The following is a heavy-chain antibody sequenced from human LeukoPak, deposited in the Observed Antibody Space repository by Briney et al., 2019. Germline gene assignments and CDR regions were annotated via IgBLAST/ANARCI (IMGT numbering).Heavy chain of an antibody. CDR3: ARERVTMVRGVIIISGMDV. J-gene: IGHJ6*02. V-gene: IGHV1-8*01. Sequence: ASVKVSCKASGYTFTSYGINWVRQATGQGLEWMGWMNPNSGNTGYAQKFQGRVTMTRNTSISTAYMELSSLRSEDTAVYYCARERVTMVRGVIIISGMDVWGQGTTVTVSS. CDR1: GYTFTSYG. CDR2: MNPNSGNT. D-gene: IGHD3-10*01.